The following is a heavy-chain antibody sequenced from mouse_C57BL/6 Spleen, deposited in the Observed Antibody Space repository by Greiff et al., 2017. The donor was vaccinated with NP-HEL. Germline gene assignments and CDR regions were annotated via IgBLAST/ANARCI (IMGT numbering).Heavy chain of an antibody. J-gene: IGHJ3*01. CDR2: IYWDDDK. CDR3: ARDYYGSSAY. Sequence: QVTLKESGPGILQSSQTLSLTCSFSGFSLSTSGMGVSWIRQPSGKGLEWLAHIYWDDDKRYNPSLKSRLTISKDTSRNQVFLKITSVDTADTATYYCARDYYGSSAYWGQGTLVTVSA. V-gene: IGHV8-12*01. CDR1: GFSLSTSGMG. D-gene: IGHD1-1*01.